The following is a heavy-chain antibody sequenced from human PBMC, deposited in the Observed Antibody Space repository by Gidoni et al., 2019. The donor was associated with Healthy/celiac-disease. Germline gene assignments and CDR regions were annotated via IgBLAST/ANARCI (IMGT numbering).Heavy chain of an antibody. CDR1: GGNIRRYA. CDR2: IIPLSVTA. V-gene: IGHV1-69*06. D-gene: IGHD3-10*01. J-gene: IGHJ6*02. CDR3: ARLSSGACYYSYYGMDV. Sequence: QVQLVQAGAAVKKPGASVKVSGEAAGGNIRRYAISWVRQAPGQGLEWMGGIIPLSVTANYAHKFQCIVTITAANFTSTAYMELSSLRSEYTAVYYCARLSSGACYYSYYGMDVWGQGTTVTVSS.